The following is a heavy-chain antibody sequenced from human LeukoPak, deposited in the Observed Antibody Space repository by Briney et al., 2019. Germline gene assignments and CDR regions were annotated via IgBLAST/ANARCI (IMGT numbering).Heavy chain of an antibody. V-gene: IGHV3-21*01. D-gene: IGHD3-16*02. CDR2: ISSSSSYI. Sequence: GGSLRLSCAASGFAFSSYSMNWVRQAPGKGLEWVSFISSSSSYIYYADSVKGRFTISRDNAKNSLYLQMNSLRAEDTAVYYCARGSRVLRLGELSFPGGGQGTLVTVSS. CDR1: GFAFSSYS. CDR3: ARGSRVLRLGELSFPG. J-gene: IGHJ4*02.